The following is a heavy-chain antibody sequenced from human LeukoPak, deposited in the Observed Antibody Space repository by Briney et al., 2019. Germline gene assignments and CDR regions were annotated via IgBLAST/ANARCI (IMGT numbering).Heavy chain of an antibody. J-gene: IGHJ4*02. D-gene: IGHD1-26*01. CDR3: AKLVSGSYVGVDY. CDR2: ISYDGSNK. Sequence: GGSLRLSCAASGFTFSRYDMHWVRQAPGKGLEWVAVISYDGSNKYYADSVKGQFTISRDNSKNTLYLQMNSLRTEDTAVYYCAKLVSGSYVGVDYWGQGTLVTVSS. CDR1: GFTFSRYD. V-gene: IGHV3-30*18.